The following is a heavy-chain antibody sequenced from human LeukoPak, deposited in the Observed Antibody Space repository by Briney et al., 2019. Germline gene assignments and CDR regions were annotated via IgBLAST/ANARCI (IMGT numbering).Heavy chain of an antibody. Sequence: GGSLRLSCAASGFTFSSYSMNWVRQAPGKGLEWVSSISSSSSYIYYADSVKGRFTISRDNAKNSLYLQMNSLRADDTALYYCASLDSGDYWGQGTLVTVSS. CDR2: ISSSSSYI. CDR1: GFTFSSYS. CDR3: ASLDSGDY. J-gene: IGHJ4*02. V-gene: IGHV3-21*04. D-gene: IGHD3/OR15-3a*01.